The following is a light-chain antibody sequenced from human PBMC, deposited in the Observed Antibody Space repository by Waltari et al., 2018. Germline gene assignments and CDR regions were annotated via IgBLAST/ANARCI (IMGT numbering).Light chain of an antibody. CDR1: QSVLYSSNNKNC. CDR3: QQYYSTPPT. V-gene: IGKV4-1*01. Sequence: DIVMTQSPDSLAVSLGERATINCKSSQSVLYSSNNKNCLAWYQQKPGQPPQLLICWASIRESGVPDRFSGSGSGTDFTLTISSLQAEDVAVYYCQQYYSTPPTFGQGTKVEIK. J-gene: IGKJ1*01. CDR2: WAS.